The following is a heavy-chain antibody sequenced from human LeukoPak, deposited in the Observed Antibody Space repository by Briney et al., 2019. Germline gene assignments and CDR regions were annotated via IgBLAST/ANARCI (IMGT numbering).Heavy chain of an antibody. V-gene: IGHV4-34*01. Sequence: SETLSLTCAVYGGSLSGYYWSWIRQPPGKGLEWIGEINHSGSTNYNPSLKSRVTISVDTSKNQFSLKLSSVTAADTAVYYCARGRGAARPRRTLDYWGQGTLVTVSS. CDR1: GGSLSGYY. D-gene: IGHD6-6*01. CDR3: ARGRGAARPRRTLDY. J-gene: IGHJ4*02. CDR2: INHSGST.